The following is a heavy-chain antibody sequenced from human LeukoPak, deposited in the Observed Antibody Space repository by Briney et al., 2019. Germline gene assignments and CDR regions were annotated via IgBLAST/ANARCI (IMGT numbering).Heavy chain of an antibody. CDR2: INPSGGT. V-gene: IGHV1-46*01. CDR1: VYTFTSYY. Sequence: ASVKVSFKAFVYTFTSYYVHWVRQAPGQGLEWMGIINPSGGTNYAQKFQGRVTMTRDTSTSTVYMELSSLRSEDTAVYYCARGTPGYSSVWGQGTLVTVSS. CDR3: ARGTPGYSSV. D-gene: IGHD6-19*01. J-gene: IGHJ4*02.